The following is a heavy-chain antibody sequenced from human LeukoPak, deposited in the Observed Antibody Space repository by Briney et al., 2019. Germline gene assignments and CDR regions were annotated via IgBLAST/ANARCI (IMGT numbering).Heavy chain of an antibody. V-gene: IGHV4-39*07. J-gene: IGHJ4*02. Sequence: PSETLSLTCTVSGDSISSSSYYWGWIRQPPGKGLEWIGSIYYSGSTYYNPSLKSRVTISVDTSKNQFSLKLSSVTAADTAVYYCARGGPPYSSSSRLDYWGQGTLVTVSS. D-gene: IGHD6-6*01. CDR1: GDSISSSSYY. CDR2: IYYSGST. CDR3: ARGGPPYSSSSRLDY.